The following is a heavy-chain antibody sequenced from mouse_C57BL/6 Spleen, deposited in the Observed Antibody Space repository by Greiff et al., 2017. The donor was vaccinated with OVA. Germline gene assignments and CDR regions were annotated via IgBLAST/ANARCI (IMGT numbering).Heavy chain of an antibody. CDR2: IDPSDSYT. V-gene: IGHV1-69*01. CDR1: GYTFTSYW. J-gene: IGHJ4*01. CDR3: ARWGDSNQKVDY. D-gene: IGHD2-5*01. Sequence: QVQLQQPGAELVMPGASVKLSCKASGYTFTSYWMHWVKQRPGQGLEWIGEIDPSDSYTNYNQKFKGKSTLTVDKSSSTAYLQLSSLTSEDSAVYDCARWGDSNQKVDYWGQGTSVTVSA.